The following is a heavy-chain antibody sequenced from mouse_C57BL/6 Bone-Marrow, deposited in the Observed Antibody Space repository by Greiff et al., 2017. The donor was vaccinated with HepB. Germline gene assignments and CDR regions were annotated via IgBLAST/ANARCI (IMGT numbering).Heavy chain of an antibody. CDR2: IHPNSGST. CDR3: ARYPLCYYGSSY. J-gene: IGHJ2*01. CDR1: GYTFTSYW. Sequence: QVHVKQPGAELVKPGASVKLSCKASGYTFTSYWMHWVKQRPGQGLEWIGMIHPNSGSTNYNEKFKSKATLTVDKSSSTAYMQLSSLTSEDSAVYYCARYPLCYYGSSYWGQGTTLTVSS. V-gene: IGHV1-64*01. D-gene: IGHD1-1*01.